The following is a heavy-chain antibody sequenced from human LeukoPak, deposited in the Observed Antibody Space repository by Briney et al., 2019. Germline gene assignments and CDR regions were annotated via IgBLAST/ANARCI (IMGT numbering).Heavy chain of an antibody. Sequence: GGSLRLSCAASGFTFSSYSINWVRQAPGKGLEWVSAISGSGGSTYYADSVKGRFTISRDNAKNSLYLQMNSLRAEDTAVYYCARDSLVGATTEFDYWGQGTLVTVSS. CDR2: ISGSGGST. D-gene: IGHD1-26*01. CDR3: ARDSLVGATTEFDY. V-gene: IGHV3-21*04. CDR1: GFTFSSYS. J-gene: IGHJ4*02.